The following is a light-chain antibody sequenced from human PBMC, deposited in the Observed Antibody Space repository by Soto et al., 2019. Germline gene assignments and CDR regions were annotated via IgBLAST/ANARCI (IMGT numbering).Light chain of an antibody. V-gene: IGLV2-14*01. Sequence: QSALTQPASVSGSPGQSITISCTGTSSDVGGYKYVSWYQQHPGKAPKLMIYEVSNRPSGVSNRFSGSKSGNTASLPISGLQTEDEAEYYCSSYTSSSTLVVFGGGTKLTVL. J-gene: IGLJ2*01. CDR1: SSDVGGYKY. CDR2: EVS. CDR3: SSYTSSSTLVV.